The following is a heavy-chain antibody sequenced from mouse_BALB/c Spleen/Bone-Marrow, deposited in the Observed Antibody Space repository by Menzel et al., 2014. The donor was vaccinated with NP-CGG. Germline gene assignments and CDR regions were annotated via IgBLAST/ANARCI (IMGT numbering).Heavy chain of an antibody. CDR1: GDSITSGY. J-gene: IGHJ2*01. CDR3: ARLGGYGPYFDY. V-gene: IGHV3-8*02. Sequence: EVKLMESGPSLVKPSQTLSLTCSVTGDSITSGYWNWIRKFPGNKLEYMGYISYSGSTYFYPSLKSRISITRDTSKNQYYLQLNSVTTEDTATYYCARLGGYGPYFDYWGQGTTLTVSS. CDR2: ISYSGST. D-gene: IGHD1-1*02.